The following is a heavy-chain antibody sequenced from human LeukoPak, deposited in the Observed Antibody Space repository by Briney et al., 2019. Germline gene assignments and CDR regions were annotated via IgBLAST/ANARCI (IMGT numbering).Heavy chain of an antibody. V-gene: IGHV4-4*07. D-gene: IGHD2-15*01. CDR1: GASINSHY. CDR2: IYISGST. CDR3: ARALNPLPGTYYFDY. Sequence: SETLSLTCTVSGASINSHYWSWLRQPAGKGLEWIGRIYISGSTNYNSSLQSRVTMSVDTSKNQFSLKLTSVTAADTAVYYCARALNPLPGTYYFDYWGQGTLVTVSS. J-gene: IGHJ4*02.